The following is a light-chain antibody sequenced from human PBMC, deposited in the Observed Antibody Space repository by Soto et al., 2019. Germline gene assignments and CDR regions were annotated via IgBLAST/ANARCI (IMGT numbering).Light chain of an antibody. Sequence: ESVLTQSPATLSLSPGERATLSCRASPSVSNSLAWYQHKPGQAPRLLIYDASNRATGVPTRFSGSGSGTDFTLTISSLEPEDFAVYNCQQHNKWPRTFGQGTKVEIK. CDR2: DAS. J-gene: IGKJ2*01. CDR1: PSVSNS. CDR3: QQHNKWPRT. V-gene: IGKV3-11*01.